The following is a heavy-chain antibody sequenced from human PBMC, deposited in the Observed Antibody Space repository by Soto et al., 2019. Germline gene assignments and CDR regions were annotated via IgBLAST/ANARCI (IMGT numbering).Heavy chain of an antibody. CDR3: VRVHGKYHDSRDAFDI. CDR2: IYYSGIT. J-gene: IGHJ3*02. D-gene: IGHD3-22*01. V-gene: IGHV4-59*01. CDR1: GDSISSYY. Sequence: QVQLQESGPGLVKPSETLSLTCTVSGDSISSYYWSWIRQPPGKGLEYIGYIYYSGITYYNPYLKRRFTISVDTSKNQFSLRLYSVTAADTAVYYCVRVHGKYHDSRDAFDIWGQGTMVTVSS.